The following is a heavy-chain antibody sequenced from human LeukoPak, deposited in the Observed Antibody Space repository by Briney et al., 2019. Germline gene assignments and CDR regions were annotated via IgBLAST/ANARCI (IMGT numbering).Heavy chain of an antibody. CDR3: ARGVRYFFLDGFDI. D-gene: IGHD3-9*01. CDR1: GGSISEYY. J-gene: IGHJ3*02. CDR2: IYYSGST. Sequence: SETLSLTSTVSGGSISEYYWSWIRHPQGKGLEWMGYIYYSGSTNYNPSLKSRVTISVDTSKNQFSLKLSSVTAADTALYYCARGVRYFFLDGFDILGQGTMVTVSS. V-gene: IGHV4-59*01.